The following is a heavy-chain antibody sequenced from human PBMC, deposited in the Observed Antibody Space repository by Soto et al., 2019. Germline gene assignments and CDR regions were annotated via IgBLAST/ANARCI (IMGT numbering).Heavy chain of an antibody. CDR3: ARHGSY. V-gene: IGHV4-39*01. CDR1: GVSITTTSYY. Sequence: TLSLTCTVSGVSITTTSYYWGWIRQPPGKGLEWIGSVYFSGTTYYNPSLKSRVTISVDTSKNHFSLRLSSVTAADTAIYYCARHGSYWGQGTLVTVSS. J-gene: IGHJ4*02. CDR2: VYFSGTT.